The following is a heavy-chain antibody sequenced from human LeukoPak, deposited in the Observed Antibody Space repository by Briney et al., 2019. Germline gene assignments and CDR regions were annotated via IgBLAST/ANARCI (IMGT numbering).Heavy chain of an antibody. CDR1: GFTFNSYG. J-gene: IGHJ4*02. CDR2: IWYDGSDK. V-gene: IGHV3-33*01. CDR3: ARMNPLSSSGVIDY. Sequence: GGSLRLSCAASGFTFNSYGMHWVRQAPGKGLEWVAVIWYDGSDKYYADSVKGRFTISRDNSKNTVYLQMNSLRGEDTAVYYCARMNPLSSSGVIDYWGQGTLVTVSS. D-gene: IGHD6-13*01.